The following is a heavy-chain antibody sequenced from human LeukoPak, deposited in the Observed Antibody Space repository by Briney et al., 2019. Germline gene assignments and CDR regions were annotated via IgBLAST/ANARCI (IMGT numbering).Heavy chain of an antibody. CDR1: GFTFTIYG. CDR3: AKDQGRSGSSLVDY. Sequence: GGSLRLSCAASGFTFTIYGMHWVRQAPGKGLEWVAFIRYDGSNKYYADSVKGRFTFSRDNSKNTLYLQMNSLRAEDTAAYYCAKDQGRSGSSLVDYWGQGSLVTVSS. V-gene: IGHV3-30*02. J-gene: IGHJ4*02. D-gene: IGHD6-6*01. CDR2: IRYDGSNK.